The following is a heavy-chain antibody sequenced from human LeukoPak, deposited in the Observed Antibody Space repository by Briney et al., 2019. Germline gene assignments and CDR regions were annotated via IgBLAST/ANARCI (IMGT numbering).Heavy chain of an antibody. CDR2: IYYSGST. Sequence: PSQTLSLTCTVSGGSISSGDYYWSWIRQPPGKGLEWIGYIYYSGSTYYNPSLKSRVTISVDTSKNQFSLKLSSVTAADTAGYYCARALLATVTTGFYYWGQGTLGTVSS. CDR1: GGSISSGDYY. J-gene: IGHJ4*01. V-gene: IGHV4-30-4*08. D-gene: IGHD4-17*01. CDR3: ARALLATVTTGFYY.